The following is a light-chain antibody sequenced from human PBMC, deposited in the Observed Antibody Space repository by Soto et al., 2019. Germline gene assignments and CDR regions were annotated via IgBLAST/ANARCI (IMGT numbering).Light chain of an antibody. Sequence: DIQMTQSPSSLSASVGDRVTLTCRASQSISNYLNWYQQKPGKAPKLLMYATSSFQSGDPSRFGGSGSGTDFTLTISSLQPEDFATYYCQQRYSTPRTFGQGTKVEIK. V-gene: IGKV1-39*01. CDR3: QQRYSTPRT. J-gene: IGKJ1*01. CDR1: QSISNY. CDR2: ATS.